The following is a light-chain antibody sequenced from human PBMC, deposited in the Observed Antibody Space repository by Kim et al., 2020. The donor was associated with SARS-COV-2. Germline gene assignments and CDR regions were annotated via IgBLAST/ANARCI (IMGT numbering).Light chain of an antibody. V-gene: IGLV2-11*01. CDR1: SSDVGGYNY. Sequence: GQSVTISCTGTSSDVGGYNYVSWYQQHPGKAPKVMIYDVNKRRPGVPVRFSGSKSGNTAYLTISGLQADDEADYYCCSYAGTYSWVFGGGTQLTVL. CDR3: CSYAGTYSWV. CDR2: DVN. J-gene: IGLJ3*02.